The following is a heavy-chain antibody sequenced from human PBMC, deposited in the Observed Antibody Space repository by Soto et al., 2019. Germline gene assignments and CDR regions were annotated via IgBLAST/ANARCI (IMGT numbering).Heavy chain of an antibody. V-gene: IGHV4-30-4*08. D-gene: IGHD3-10*01. J-gene: IGHJ6*02. CDR3: ARHKTIPLVRGVRRPCYYYGMDA. Sequence: PSETLSVTCTVSGGSVSSGGYYWTWIRQRPGKGLERLGYIYYTGITYYNPHRKSGVTISIDTSKNKFSLKLSSVTAADTAVYYCARHKTIPLVRGVRRPCYYYGMDAWGQGTTVTVSS. CDR1: GGSVSSGGYY. CDR2: IYYTGIT.